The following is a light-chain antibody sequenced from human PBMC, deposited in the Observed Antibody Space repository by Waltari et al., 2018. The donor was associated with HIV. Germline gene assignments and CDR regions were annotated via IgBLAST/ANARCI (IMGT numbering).Light chain of an antibody. V-gene: IGLV3-21*04. CDR1: NIERKS. CDR2: YDT. CDR3: QVWDSTSDHVV. J-gene: IGLJ3*02. Sequence: SSALTQPPSVSVAPGKTARRTCGGENIERKSVHWYQQKPGQAPLLVIYYDTDRPPGIPERFSGSNSGDTATLTISRVGDGDEADYFCQVWDSTSDHVVFGGGTKLTVL.